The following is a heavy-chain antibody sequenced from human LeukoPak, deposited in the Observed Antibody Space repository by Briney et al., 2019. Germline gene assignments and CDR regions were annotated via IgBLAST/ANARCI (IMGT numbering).Heavy chain of an antibody. D-gene: IGHD3-16*01. J-gene: IGHJ4*02. CDR2: IYSGGST. CDR3: ARDVGDEGNY. CDR1: GFTVSSNY. Sequence: PGGSLRLSCAASGFTVSSNYMSWVRQARGKGLEWVSVIYSGGSTYYADSVKGRFTISRDNSKNTLYLQMSSLRTADTAVYYCARDVGDEGNYWGQGTLVTVSS. V-gene: IGHV3-53*01.